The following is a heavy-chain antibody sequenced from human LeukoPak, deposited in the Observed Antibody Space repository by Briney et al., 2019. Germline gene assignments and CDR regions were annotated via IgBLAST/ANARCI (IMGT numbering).Heavy chain of an antibody. CDR1: GYTFTSYG. V-gene: IGHV1-69*04. Sequence: SVKVSCKASGYTFTSYGISWVRQAPGQGLEWMGRIIPILGMANYAQKFQGSVTITADKSTSTAYMELSSLRSEDTAVYYCARQHPAFDIWGQGTMVTVSS. J-gene: IGHJ3*02. D-gene: IGHD2-21*01. CDR2: IIPILGMA. CDR3: ARQHPAFDI.